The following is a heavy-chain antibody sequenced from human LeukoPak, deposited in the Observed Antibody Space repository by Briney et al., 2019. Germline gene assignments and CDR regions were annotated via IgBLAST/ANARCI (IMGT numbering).Heavy chain of an antibody. J-gene: IGHJ2*01. CDR3: ARRLFRMVRGVIGPWYFDP. CDR2: ISYSGST. D-gene: IGHD3-10*01. Sequence: PSETLSLTCTVSGGSISSTNYYWGWIRQPPGKGLEWIGSISYSGSTNYNPSLKSRVTISVDTSKNQFSLKLSSVTAADTAVYYCARRLFRMVRGVIGPWYFDPWGRGTLVTVSS. V-gene: IGHV4-39*07. CDR1: GGSISSTNYY.